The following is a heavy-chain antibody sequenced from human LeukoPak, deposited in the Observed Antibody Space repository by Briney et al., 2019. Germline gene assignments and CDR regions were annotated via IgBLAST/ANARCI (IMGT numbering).Heavy chain of an antibody. J-gene: IGHJ5*02. V-gene: IGHV3-74*01. Sequence: GGSLRLSCAASGFTFSSYDMHWVRQVTGKGLEWVSRINTDGSRITYADSVKGRFTISRDNAMNTVYLQMNSLRAEDTAVYYCARVLSGSWDWFDPWGQGTLVTVSS. D-gene: IGHD3-22*01. CDR2: INTDGSRI. CDR3: ARVLSGSWDWFDP. CDR1: GFTFSSYD.